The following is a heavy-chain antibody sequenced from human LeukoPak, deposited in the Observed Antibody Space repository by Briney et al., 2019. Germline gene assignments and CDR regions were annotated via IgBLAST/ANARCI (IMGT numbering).Heavy chain of an antibody. CDR3: ASGLMTY. V-gene: IGHV3-48*03. J-gene: IGHJ4*02. D-gene: IGHD3-16*01. CDR1: GFTFSSYE. CDR2: ISSSGNTI. Sequence: QPGGSLRLSCAASGFTFSSYEMNWVRQAPGEGLEWVSYISSSGNTIYYADSVKGRFTISRDNAKNSLYLQVNSLSAEDTAVYYCASGLMTYWGRGTLVTVSS.